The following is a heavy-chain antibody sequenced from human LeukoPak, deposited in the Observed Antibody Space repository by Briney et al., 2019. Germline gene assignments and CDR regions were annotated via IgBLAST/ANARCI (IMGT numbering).Heavy chain of an antibody. V-gene: IGHV1-46*01. J-gene: IGHJ5*02. D-gene: IGHD5-18*01. CDR3: VRDGYNYGSNWFDP. CDR1: GYTFSTYY. CDR2: INPTGTDT. Sequence: GASVKVSCKASGYTFSTYYMYWVRQSPGQGLEWMGAINPTGTDTIYAQTFQGRVTMTRDLSTSTVYMELSSLRSEDTAVYYCVRDGYNYGSNWFDPWGQGTLVTDSS.